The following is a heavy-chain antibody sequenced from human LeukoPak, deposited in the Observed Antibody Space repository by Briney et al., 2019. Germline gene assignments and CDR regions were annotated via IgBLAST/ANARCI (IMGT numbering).Heavy chain of an antibody. Sequence: APVKVSCKASGYTFTSYYMHWVRQAPGQGLEWMGIINPSGGSTSYAQKFQGRVTMTRDMSTSTVYMELSSLRSEDPAVYYCARDGGAYYDFWSGYYGYYYMDVWGKGTAVTVSS. CDR2: INPSGGST. V-gene: IGHV1-46*01. CDR1: GYTFTSYY. D-gene: IGHD3-3*01. J-gene: IGHJ6*03. CDR3: ARDGGAYYDFWSGYYGYYYMDV.